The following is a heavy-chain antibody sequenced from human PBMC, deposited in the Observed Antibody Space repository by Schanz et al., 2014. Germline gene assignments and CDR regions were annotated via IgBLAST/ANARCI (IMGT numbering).Heavy chain of an antibody. D-gene: IGHD1-26*01. CDR3: ARKVGATRGGYYDD. J-gene: IGHJ4*02. Sequence: EVQLLESGGGLVEPGGSLRLSCAASGFSFSSYAMGWVRQARGKGLEWVSAMNESHSTIYYADAVRGRFTISRDNAENALFLQMNSLRAEDTAIYYCARKVGATRGGYYDDWGQGTLVIVSS. CDR1: GFSFSSYA. CDR2: MNESHSTI. V-gene: IGHV3-23*01.